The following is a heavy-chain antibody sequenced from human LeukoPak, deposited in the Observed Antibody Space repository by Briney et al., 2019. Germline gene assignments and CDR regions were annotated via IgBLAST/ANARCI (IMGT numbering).Heavy chain of an antibody. Sequence: GGSLRLSCAASGFTFSRYGFHWVRQAPGKGLEWVAFISDSGGDKWYADSVKGRLTTSSDKSKNTVNLQMSSLRVEDTALYYCARDGGSESYAFDYWGQGTQVTVSS. D-gene: IGHD3-10*01. V-gene: IGHV3-30*02. CDR2: ISDSGGDK. CDR1: GFTFSRYG. J-gene: IGHJ4*02. CDR3: ARDGGSESYAFDY.